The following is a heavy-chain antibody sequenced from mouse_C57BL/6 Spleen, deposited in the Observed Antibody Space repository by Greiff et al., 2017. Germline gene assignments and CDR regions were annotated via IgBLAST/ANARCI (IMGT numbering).Heavy chain of an antibody. D-gene: IGHD1-2*01. V-gene: IGHV1-9*01. CDR1: GYAFTGSW. CDR2: ILPGSGST. Sequence: QVQLQQSGAELMKPGASVKLSCKATGYAFTGSWIEWVKQRPGHGLEWIGEILPGSGSTNYNEKFRGKATFTADTSSNTAYMQLSSLTTEDSAIYYCARRGHYDWFAYWGQGTLVTVSA. J-gene: IGHJ3*01. CDR3: ARRGHYDWFAY.